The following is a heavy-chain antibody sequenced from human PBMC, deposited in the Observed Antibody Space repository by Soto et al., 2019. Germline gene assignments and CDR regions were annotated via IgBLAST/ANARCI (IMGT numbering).Heavy chain of an antibody. D-gene: IGHD2-21*02. CDR3: ARDLWGYCGTDCYPLDV. CDR1: GCSLSGYS. Sequence: SETLSLTCTVSGCSLSGYSWSWTVQPPGKGLEWIGYMYNTGSTVYNPSFKSRVTISVDTSKNQFSLKLNSVTAADTAVYYCARDLWGYCGTDCYPLDVWGQGTTVT. V-gene: IGHV4-59*01. CDR2: MYNTGST. J-gene: IGHJ6*02.